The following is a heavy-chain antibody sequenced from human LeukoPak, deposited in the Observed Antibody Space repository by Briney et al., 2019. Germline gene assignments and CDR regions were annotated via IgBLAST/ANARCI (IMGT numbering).Heavy chain of an antibody. CDR2: LYYSGST. J-gene: IGHJ4*02. Sequence: SETLSLTCTVSGGSISSSSYYWGWIRQPPGEGLEWIGSLYYSGSTYYNPSLKSRVTISVDTSKNQFSLKLSSVTAADTAVYYCAGPWATFDYWGQGTLVAVSS. CDR3: AGPWATFDY. CDR1: GGSISSSSYY. V-gene: IGHV4-39*01.